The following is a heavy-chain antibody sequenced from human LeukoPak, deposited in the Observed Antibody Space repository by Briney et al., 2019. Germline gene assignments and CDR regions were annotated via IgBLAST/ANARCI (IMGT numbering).Heavy chain of an antibody. CDR3: ARGSYSYGYSLDY. J-gene: IGHJ4*02. CDR1: GDSISYFY. D-gene: IGHD5-18*01. CDR2: IYYSGST. Sequence: SETLSLTCSVSGDSISYFYWSWIRQAAGKGLEWIGYIYYSGSTNYNPSLKSRVTISVDTSKNQFSLKLSSVTAADTAVYYCARGSYSYGYSLDYWGQGTLVTVSS. V-gene: IGHV4-59*01.